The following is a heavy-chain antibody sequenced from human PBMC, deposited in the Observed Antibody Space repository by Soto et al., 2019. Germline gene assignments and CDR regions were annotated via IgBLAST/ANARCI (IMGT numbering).Heavy chain of an antibody. Sequence: QVQLVQSGAEVKKPGASVKVSCKASGYTFTSYGISWVRQAPGQGLEWMGWISAYNGNTNYAQKLQGIVTMTTDTSTSTAYMELRSLRSDDTAVYYCARDIFDIVVLPAAILYYYGMDVWGQGTTVTVSS. CDR2: ISAYNGNT. J-gene: IGHJ6*02. CDR3: ARDIFDIVVLPAAILYYYGMDV. V-gene: IGHV1-18*04. D-gene: IGHD2-2*01. CDR1: GYTFTSYG.